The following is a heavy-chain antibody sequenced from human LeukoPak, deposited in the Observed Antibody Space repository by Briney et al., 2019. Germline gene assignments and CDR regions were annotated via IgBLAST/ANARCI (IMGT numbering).Heavy chain of an antibody. CDR3: ARRAGGYSHPYDY. CDR1: GFTSTTYS. V-gene: IGHV3-53*01. CDR2: IYSGGTT. D-gene: IGHD4-23*01. Sequence: GGSLRLSCAASGFTSTTYSMNWVRQAPGKGLEWVSLIYSGGTTYYADSVKGRFTISRDNSKNTLYLQMNSLRAEDTAVYYCARRAGGYSHPYDYWGQGILVTVSS. J-gene: IGHJ4*02.